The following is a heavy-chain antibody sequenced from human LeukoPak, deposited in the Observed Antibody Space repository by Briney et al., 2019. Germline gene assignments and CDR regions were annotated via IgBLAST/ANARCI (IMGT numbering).Heavy chain of an antibody. CDR3: ARSQCGSPYNWFDP. J-gene: IGHJ5*02. CDR2: INHSGST. V-gene: IGHV4-34*01. D-gene: IGHD2-21*01. Sequence: SETLSLTCAVYGGSFSGYYWSWIRQPPGKGLEWIGEINHSGSTNYNPSLKSRVTISVDTSKTQFSLKLSSVTAADTAVYYCARSQCGSPYNWFDPWGQGTLVTVSS. CDR1: GGSFSGYY.